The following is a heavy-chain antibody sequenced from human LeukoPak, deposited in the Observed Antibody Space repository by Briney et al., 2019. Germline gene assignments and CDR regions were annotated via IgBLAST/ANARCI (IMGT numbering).Heavy chain of an antibody. J-gene: IGHJ4*02. CDR3: ARDLGRDRYFDS. V-gene: IGHV3-33*01. CDR2: IWYDGSNK. D-gene: IGHD5-24*01. CDR1: GFTFSSYG. Sequence: GRSLRLSCAASGFTFSSYGMHWVRQAPGKGREGGAVIWYDGSNKYYADSVKGRFTISRDNAKNSLYLQMNSLRAEDTAVYYCARDLGRDRYFDSWGQGTLVTVSS.